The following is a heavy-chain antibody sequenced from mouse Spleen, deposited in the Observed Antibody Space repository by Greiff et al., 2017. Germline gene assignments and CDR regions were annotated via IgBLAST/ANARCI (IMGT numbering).Heavy chain of an antibody. Sequence: VQLQQSGAELVRPGASVTLSCKASGYTFTDYEMHWVKQTPVHGLEWIGAIDPETGGTAYNQKFKGKAILTADKSSSTAYMELRSLTSEDSAVYYCTRGRGYDVDFDYWGQGTTLTVSS. CDR3: TRGRGYDVDFDY. J-gene: IGHJ2*01. V-gene: IGHV1-15*01. CDR1: GYTFTDYE. CDR2: IDPETGGT. D-gene: IGHD2-2*01.